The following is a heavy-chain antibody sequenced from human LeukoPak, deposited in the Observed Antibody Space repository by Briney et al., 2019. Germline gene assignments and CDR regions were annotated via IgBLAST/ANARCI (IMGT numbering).Heavy chain of an antibody. J-gene: IGHJ4*02. D-gene: IGHD2-21*02. CDR2: IYYSGST. V-gene: IGHV4-39*01. Sequence: PSETLSLTCTVSGGSISSGGYYWGWIRQPPGKGLEWIGSIYYSGSTYYNPSLKSRVTISVDTSKNQFSLKLSSVTAADTAVYYCARSAVVTAILPFDYWGQGTLVTVSS. CDR3: ARSAVVTAILPFDY. CDR1: GGSISSGGYY.